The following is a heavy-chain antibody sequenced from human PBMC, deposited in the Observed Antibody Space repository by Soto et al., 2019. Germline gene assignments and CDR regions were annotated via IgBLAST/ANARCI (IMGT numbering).Heavy chain of an antibody. D-gene: IGHD5-12*01. CDR1: GFTFSDYY. Sequence: PGGSLRLSCAASGFTFSDYYMTWMRQAPGKGLEWVSYISSGGTSIYYADSVKGRFTISRDNVKNSLYLQMSGLRAEDTAVYYCAREFSAYDSGQPPGYWGQGTLVTVSS. CDR2: ISSGGTSI. CDR3: AREFSAYDSGQPPGY. V-gene: IGHV3-11*01. J-gene: IGHJ4*02.